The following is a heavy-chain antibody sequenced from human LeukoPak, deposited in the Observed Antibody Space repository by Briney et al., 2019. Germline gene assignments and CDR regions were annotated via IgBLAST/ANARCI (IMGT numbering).Heavy chain of an antibody. Sequence: GASVNVSCTASGYTFTSYDINWVRQATGQGLEWMGWMNPNSGNTGYAQKFQGRVTMTRNTSISTAYMELSSLRSEDTAVYYCARVMASNYDFWSGSVFDYWGQGTLVTVSS. J-gene: IGHJ4*02. CDR2: MNPNSGNT. CDR1: GYTFTSYD. D-gene: IGHD3-3*01. CDR3: ARVMASNYDFWSGSVFDY. V-gene: IGHV1-8*01.